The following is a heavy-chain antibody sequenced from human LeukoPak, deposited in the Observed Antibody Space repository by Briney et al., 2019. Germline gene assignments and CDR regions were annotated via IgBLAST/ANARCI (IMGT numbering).Heavy chain of an antibody. CDR2: INGDGSST. CDR3: ARGVGVPVAGYFDY. D-gene: IGHD6-19*01. CDR1: GFTFSVYW. J-gene: IGHJ4*02. Sequence: LSGGSLRLSCAASGFTFSVYWMHWVRQAPGKGLVCVSRINGDGSSTTYADSVKGRFTISRDNAKNTLYLQMSSLRVEDTAVYYCARGVGVPVAGYFDYWGQGTLATVSS. V-gene: IGHV3-74*01.